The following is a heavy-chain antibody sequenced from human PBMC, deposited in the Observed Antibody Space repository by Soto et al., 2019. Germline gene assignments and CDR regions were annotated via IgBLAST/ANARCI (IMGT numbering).Heavy chain of an antibody. CDR1: GGSISSYY. Sequence: QVQLQESGPGLVKPSETLSLTCTVSGGSISSYYWSWIRQPPGKGLEWIGYIYYSGTTNYNPSLKSRVTISVDTSKNQLSLKLSSVTAADAAVYYCARRYGYSFDYWGQGTLVTVSS. CDR2: IYYSGTT. J-gene: IGHJ4*02. CDR3: ARRYGYSFDY. D-gene: IGHD5-18*01. V-gene: IGHV4-59*08.